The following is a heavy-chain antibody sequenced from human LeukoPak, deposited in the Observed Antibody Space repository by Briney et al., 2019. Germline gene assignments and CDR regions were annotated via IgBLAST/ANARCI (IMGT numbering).Heavy chain of an antibody. D-gene: IGHD6-13*01. Sequence: PSETLSLTCAVYGGSFSGYYWSWLRQPPGKGLEWIGEINHSGSTNYNPSLKSRVTISVDTSKNQFSLKLSSVTAADTAVYYCARGSGHSSCRRYYYYMDVWGKGTTVTVSS. J-gene: IGHJ6*03. CDR2: INHSGST. V-gene: IGHV4-34*01. CDR3: ARGSGHSSCRRYYYYMDV. CDR1: GGSFSGYY.